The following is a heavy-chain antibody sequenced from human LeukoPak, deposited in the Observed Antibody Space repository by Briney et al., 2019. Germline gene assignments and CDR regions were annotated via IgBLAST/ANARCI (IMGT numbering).Heavy chain of an antibody. CDR1: GFTFISYA. J-gene: IGHJ5*02. D-gene: IGHD3-16*01. V-gene: IGHV3-23*01. Sequence: GGSLRLSCAASGFTFISYAMSWVRQAPGKGLEWVSAISGSAGSTFYADSVKGRFTISRDNSKNTLYLQMNSLRAEDTAVYYCAKDAWGGKNWFDPWGQGTLVTVSS. CDR2: ISGSAGST. CDR3: AKDAWGGKNWFDP.